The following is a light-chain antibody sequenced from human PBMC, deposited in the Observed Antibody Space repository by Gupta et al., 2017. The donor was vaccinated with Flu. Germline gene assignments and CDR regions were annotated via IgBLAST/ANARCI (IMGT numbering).Light chain of an antibody. CDR2: EGS. CDR3: CSYAGSNSRYV. J-gene: IGLJ1*01. V-gene: IGLV2-23*01. Sequence: SALPQPASVSGSPGQSITISCTGTNSDVGSYNLVSWYQQNPDKAPKLIIYEGSKRPSGVSNRFSGSKSGNTASLTIAGLQADDEADYYCCSYAGSNSRYVFGTGTNVTVL. CDR1: NSDVGSYNL.